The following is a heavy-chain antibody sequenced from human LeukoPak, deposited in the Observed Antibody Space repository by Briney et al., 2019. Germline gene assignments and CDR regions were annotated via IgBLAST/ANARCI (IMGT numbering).Heavy chain of an antibody. D-gene: IGHD3-9*01. CDR2: IYTSGST. CDR1: GASISSYY. V-gene: IGHV4-4*07. J-gene: IGHJ4*02. Sequence: SETLSLTCTVSGASISSYYWSWIRQPAGKGLEWIGRIYTSGSTNYNPSLKSRVTISVDTSKNQFPLKLSSVTAADTAVYYCARDRGRYFDWHSFDYWGQGTLVTVSS. CDR3: ARDRGRYFDWHSFDY.